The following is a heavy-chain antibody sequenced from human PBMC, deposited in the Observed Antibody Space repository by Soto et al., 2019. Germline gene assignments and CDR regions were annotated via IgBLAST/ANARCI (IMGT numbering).Heavy chain of an antibody. CDR3: ARDLRVLRFFYYYYYGMDV. CDR1: GGTFSSYA. J-gene: IGHJ6*02. Sequence: QVQLVQSGAEVKKPGSSVKVSCKASGGTFSSYAISWVRQAPGQGLEWMGGIIPIFGTANYAQKFQGRVTITADKSTSTAYMKLSSLRSEDTAVYYCARDLRVLRFFYYYYYGMDVWGQGTTVTVSS. CDR2: IIPIFGTA. V-gene: IGHV1-69*06. D-gene: IGHD3-3*01.